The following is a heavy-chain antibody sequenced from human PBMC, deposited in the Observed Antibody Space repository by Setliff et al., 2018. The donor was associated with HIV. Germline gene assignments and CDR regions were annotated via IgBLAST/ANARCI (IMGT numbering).Heavy chain of an antibody. V-gene: IGHV3-11*04. CDR3: AAVPWGHSSLIIDH. J-gene: IGHJ4*02. Sequence: PGGSLRLSCAVSGFTLSDYYMDWVRQAPGKGLEWISFIGGHGSIIHYADSVKGRFTISRDNAKNSVYLQMHSLRVEDTAVYYCAAVPWGHSSLIIDHWGQGTPVTVSS. CDR1: GFTLSDYY. CDR2: IGGHGSII. D-gene: IGHD3-16*01.